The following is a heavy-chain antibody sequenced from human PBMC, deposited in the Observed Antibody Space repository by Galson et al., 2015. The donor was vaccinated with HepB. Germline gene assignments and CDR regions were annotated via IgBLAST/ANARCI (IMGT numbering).Heavy chain of an antibody. CDR2: ISSSSSYI. D-gene: IGHD6-13*01. CDR3: ARDRYSSSWYDVCYFDY. Sequence: SLRLSCAASGFTFSSYSMNWVRQAPGKGLEWVSSISSSSSYIYYADSVKGRFTISRDNAKNSLYLQMNSLRAEDTAVYYCARDRYSSSWYDVCYFDYWGQGTLVTVSS. CDR1: GFTFSSYS. V-gene: IGHV3-21*01. J-gene: IGHJ4*02.